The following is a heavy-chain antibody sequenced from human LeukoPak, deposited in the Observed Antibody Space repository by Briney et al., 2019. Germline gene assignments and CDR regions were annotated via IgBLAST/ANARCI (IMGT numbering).Heavy chain of an antibody. J-gene: IGHJ3*01. CDR3: ARGGYYYDSSGYFPV. V-gene: IGHV4-59*01. Sequence: SETLSLTCTVSGGSISSYYWSWIRQPPGKGLEWIGYIYYSGSTNYNPSLKSRVTISVDTSKNQFSLKLSSVTAADTAVYYCARGGYYYDSSGYFPVWGLGTMVTVSS. CDR2: IYYSGST. CDR1: GGSISSYY. D-gene: IGHD3-22*01.